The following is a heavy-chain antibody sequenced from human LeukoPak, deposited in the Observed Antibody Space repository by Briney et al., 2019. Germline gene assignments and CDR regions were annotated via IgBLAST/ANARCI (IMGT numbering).Heavy chain of an antibody. Sequence: SETLSLTCAVYGGSFSGYYWSWIRQPPGKGLEWIGEINHSGSTNYNPSLKSRVTISVDTSKNQFSLKLSSVTAADTAVYYCARRGSSSWRWFDPWGQGTLVTVSS. CDR3: ARRGSSSWRWFDP. V-gene: IGHV4-34*01. D-gene: IGHD6-13*01. CDR2: INHSGST. CDR1: GGSFSGYY. J-gene: IGHJ5*02.